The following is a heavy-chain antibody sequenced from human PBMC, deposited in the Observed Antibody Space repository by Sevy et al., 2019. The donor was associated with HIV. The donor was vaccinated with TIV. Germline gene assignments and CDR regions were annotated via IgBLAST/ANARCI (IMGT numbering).Heavy chain of an antibody. CDR1: GFTFTNHW. V-gene: IGHV3-74*01. J-gene: IGHJ4*02. CDR2: INTDGSST. CDR3: ARGPPHSSGNCYVGDR. Sequence: GGSLRLSCAASGFTFTNHWMHWVRQAPGRGLVWVSRINTDGSSTSYPDSVKGRFTISRDNAKNTLFLQMNSLRVEDTAVFYCARGPPHSSGNCYVGDRWGQGALVTVSS. D-gene: IGHD2-15*01.